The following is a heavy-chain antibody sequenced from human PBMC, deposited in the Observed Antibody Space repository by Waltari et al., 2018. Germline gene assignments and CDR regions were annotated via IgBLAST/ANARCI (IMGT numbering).Heavy chain of an antibody. CDR3: ARQYSSSWVWFDP. CDR2: IYYSGGT. Sequence: QLQLQESGPGLVKPSETLSLTCTVSGGSISSSSYYWGWIRQPPGKGLEWLGSIYYSGGTSYNPSLKSRVTISVDTSKNQFSLKLNSVTAADTAVYYCARQYSSSWVWFDPWGQGTLVTVSS. V-gene: IGHV4-39*01. D-gene: IGHD6-13*01. CDR1: GGSISSSSYY. J-gene: IGHJ5*02.